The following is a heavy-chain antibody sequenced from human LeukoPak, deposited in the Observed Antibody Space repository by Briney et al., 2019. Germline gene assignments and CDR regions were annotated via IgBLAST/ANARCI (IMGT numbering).Heavy chain of an antibody. V-gene: IGHV4-59*01. CDR3: ARSRGAVGPGYFDY. Sequence: SETLSLTCTVSGGSISSYYWSWIRQPPGQGLEWIGYIYYSGSTNYNPSLKSRVTISVDTSKNQFSLKLSSGTAADTAVYYCARSRGAVGPGYFDYWGQGTLVTVSS. CDR1: GGSISSYY. CDR2: IYYSGST. D-gene: IGHD1-26*01. J-gene: IGHJ4*02.